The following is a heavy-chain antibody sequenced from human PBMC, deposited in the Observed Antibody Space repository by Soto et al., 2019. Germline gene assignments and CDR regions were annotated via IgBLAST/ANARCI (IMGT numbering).Heavy chain of an antibody. Sequence: PRGSLRLSGEGSEIILSSHAMSWVRQAPGKGLEWVSSVSGSGASVHLPDFLKGRFSSSRDNSKNTVYLELNNLSVDDTAVYCCAKDLPLWCGFSFSGNLWGQGILVTVSS. V-gene: IGHV3-23*01. J-gene: IGHJ5*02. CDR3: AKDLPLWCGFSFSGNL. D-gene: IGHD3-3*01. CDR1: EIILSSHA. CDR2: VSGSGASV.